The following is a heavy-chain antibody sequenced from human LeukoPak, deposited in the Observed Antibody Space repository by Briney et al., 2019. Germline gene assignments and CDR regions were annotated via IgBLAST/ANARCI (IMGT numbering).Heavy chain of an antibody. J-gene: IGHJ6*03. V-gene: IGHV3-23*01. CDR2: ISGSGGST. D-gene: IGHD3-10*01. Sequence: PGGSLRLSCAASGFTFSSYAMSWVRQAPGKGLEWVSAISGSGGSTYYADSVKGRFTISRDNSKNTLYLQMNSLRAEDTAVYYCAKDQGSQWDYYYMDVWGKGTTVTISS. CDR3: AKDQGSQWDYYYMDV. CDR1: GFTFSSYA.